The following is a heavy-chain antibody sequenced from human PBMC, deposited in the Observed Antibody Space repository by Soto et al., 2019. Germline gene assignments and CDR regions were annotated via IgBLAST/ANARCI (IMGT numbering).Heavy chain of an antibody. D-gene: IGHD1-1*01. Sequence: SETLSLTCTVSGGSLRNYYWSWIRQPPGKGLEWIGHIYYSGNTNYNPSLRSRVTMSVDTSKSQFSLTVTSVTAADTAVYYCARQWANDWNGRDFFDFWGKGTMVTVSS. J-gene: IGHJ3*01. V-gene: IGHV4-59*08. CDR3: ARQWANDWNGRDFFDF. CDR2: IYYSGNT. CDR1: GGSLRNYY.